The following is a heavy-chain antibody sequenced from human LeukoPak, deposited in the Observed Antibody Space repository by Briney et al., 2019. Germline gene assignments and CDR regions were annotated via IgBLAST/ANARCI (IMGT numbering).Heavy chain of an antibody. CDR1: GFTFTRFN. V-gene: IGHV3-21*01. CDR2: ITTSGTYI. CDR3: ARAEALKFRDFDY. J-gene: IGHJ4*02. Sequence: GRSLRLSCAASGFTFTRFNMNWVRQAPGKGLELVSSITTSGTYIYYADSVKGRFTISRDNARNSLYLQMNSLRAEDTAIYYCARAEALKFRDFDYWGREPWSPSPQ.